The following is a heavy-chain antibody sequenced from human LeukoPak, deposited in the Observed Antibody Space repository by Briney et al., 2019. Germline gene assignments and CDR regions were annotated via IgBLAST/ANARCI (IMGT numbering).Heavy chain of an antibody. V-gene: IGHV1-18*01. Sequence: ASVKVSCKASGYTFTSYGISWVRQAPGQGLEWMGWISAYNGNTNYAQKLQGRVTMTTDTSTSTAYMELRSLRSDDTAVYYCARDRAWGDYANWFDPWGQGTLVTVSS. CDR2: ISAYNGNT. CDR1: GYTFTSYG. J-gene: IGHJ5*02. D-gene: IGHD4-17*01. CDR3: ARDRAWGDYANWFDP.